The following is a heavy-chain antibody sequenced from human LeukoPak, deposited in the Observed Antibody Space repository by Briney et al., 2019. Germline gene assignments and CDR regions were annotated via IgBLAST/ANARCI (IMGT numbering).Heavy chain of an antibody. Sequence: SETLSLTCTVSGGSISSSSYYWGWIRQPPGKGLEWIGSIYYSGSTYYNPSLKSRVTISVDTSKNQFSLKLSSVTAADTAVYYCAREGDCSSTSCYRGPFDYWGQGTLVTVSS. D-gene: IGHD2-2*02. CDR2: IYYSGST. CDR3: AREGDCSSTSCYRGPFDY. CDR1: GGSISSSSYY. J-gene: IGHJ4*02. V-gene: IGHV4-39*07.